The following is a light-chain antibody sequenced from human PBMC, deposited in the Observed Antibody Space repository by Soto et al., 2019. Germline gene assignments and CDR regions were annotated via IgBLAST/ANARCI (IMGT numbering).Light chain of an antibody. J-gene: IGKJ1*01. Sequence: IVLTQSPGTVSLSPGERATLSCRASQSVTSRNLAWYQQKPGQAPRLLIYAASSRATGIPDRFSGSGSGTDFTLTISRLEPEDFAVYYCQQYNTSPPTFGQGTKVDI. CDR3: QQYNTSPPT. CDR1: QSVTSRN. CDR2: AAS. V-gene: IGKV3-20*01.